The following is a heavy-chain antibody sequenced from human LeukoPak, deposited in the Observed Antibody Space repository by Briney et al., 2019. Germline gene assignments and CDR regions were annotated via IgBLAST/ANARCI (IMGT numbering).Heavy chain of an antibody. Sequence: PGGSLRLSCAASGFTFSSYEMNWVRQAPGKGLEWVSTISSSSSYIYYADSVKGRFTISRDNAKNSLYLQMNSLRAEDTAVYYCARDLNDYGDYVFDYWGQGTLVTVSS. CDR1: GFTFSSYE. J-gene: IGHJ4*02. CDR3: ARDLNDYGDYVFDY. V-gene: IGHV3-21*01. CDR2: ISSSSSYI. D-gene: IGHD4-17*01.